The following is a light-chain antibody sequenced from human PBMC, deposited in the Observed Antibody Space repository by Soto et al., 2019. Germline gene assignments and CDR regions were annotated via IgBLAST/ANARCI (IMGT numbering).Light chain of an antibody. V-gene: IGLV2-14*01. CDR1: SSDVGDYKY. J-gene: IGLJ1*01. CDR2: EVS. Sequence: QSVLTQPASVSGSPGQSITISCTGTSSDVGDYKYVSWYQQHPGKAPKLMIYEVSNRPSGVSNRFSGSESGNTASLTISGLQAEDEADYYCSSYTSSTTPVYFFGSGTKLTVL. CDR3: SSYTSSTTPVYF.